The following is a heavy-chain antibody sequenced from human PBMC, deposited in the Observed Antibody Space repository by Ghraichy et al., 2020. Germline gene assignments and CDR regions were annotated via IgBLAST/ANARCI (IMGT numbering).Heavy chain of an antibody. CDR3: ASTVWSSSSSGEDAFDI. V-gene: IGHV4-39*01. CDR1: GGSISSSSYY. CDR2: IYYSGST. J-gene: IGHJ3*02. Sequence: LETLSLTCTVSGGSISSSSYYWGWIRQPPGKGLEWIGSIYYSGSTYYNPSLKSRVTISVDTSKNQFSLKLSSVTAADTAVYYCASTVWSSSSSGEDAFDIWGQGTMVTVSS. D-gene: IGHD6-6*01.